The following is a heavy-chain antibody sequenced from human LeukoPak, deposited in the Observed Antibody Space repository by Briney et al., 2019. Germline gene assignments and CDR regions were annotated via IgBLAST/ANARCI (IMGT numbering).Heavy chain of an antibody. CDR2: IYHSGST. J-gene: IGHJ4*02. CDR3: ARDRAAAGPVDY. Sequence: SEALSLTCAVSGYSISSGYYWGWIRQPPGKGLEWIGSIYHSGSTYYNPSLKSRVTISVDTSKNQFSLKLSSVTAADTAVYYCARDRAAAGPVDYWGQGTLVTVSS. CDR1: GYSISSGYY. D-gene: IGHD6-13*01. V-gene: IGHV4-38-2*02.